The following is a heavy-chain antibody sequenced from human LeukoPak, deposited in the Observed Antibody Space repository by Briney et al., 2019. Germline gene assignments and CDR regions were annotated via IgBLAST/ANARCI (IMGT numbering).Heavy chain of an antibody. D-gene: IGHD3-22*01. CDR2: ISYDGSNK. CDR3: AKEGNYYDSSGYYSSYYFDF. CDR1: RFTFSSYA. Sequence: GGSLRLSCAAARFTFSSYAMHWVRQAPGEGLEWVAVISYDGSNKYYADSVKGRFTISRDNSKNTLDLQMNSLRAEDTAVYYCAKEGNYYDSSGYYSSYYFDFWGQGTLVSVSS. V-gene: IGHV3-30*18. J-gene: IGHJ4*02.